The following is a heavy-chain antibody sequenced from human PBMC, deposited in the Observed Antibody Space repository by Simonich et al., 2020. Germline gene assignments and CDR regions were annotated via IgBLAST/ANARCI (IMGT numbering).Heavy chain of an antibody. V-gene: IGHV3-33*01. D-gene: IGHD6-13*01. CDR1: GFTFSSYG. CDR2: IWYDESNK. Sequence: QVQLGESGGGVVQPGRSLRLSCAASGFTFSSYGMHGVRQAPGKGLEWVGVIWYDESNKYYADSWKGRFTISRDNSKNTLYLQMNSLRAEDTAVYYCARAYSSSWYNWFDPWGQGTLVTVSS. CDR3: ARAYSSSWYNWFDP. J-gene: IGHJ5*02.